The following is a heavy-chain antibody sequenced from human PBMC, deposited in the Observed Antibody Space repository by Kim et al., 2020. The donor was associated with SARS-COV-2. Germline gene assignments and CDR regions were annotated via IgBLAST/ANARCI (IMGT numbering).Heavy chain of an antibody. V-gene: IGHV3-23*03. CDR3: AREAAYNYGFRNPHEY. D-gene: IGHD5-18*01. Sequence: GGSLRLSCVASGFTFSSYGMSWVRQAPGKGLEWVSHIYSTGATAYYADSVKGRFTISRDNSRDTLYLQLNSLRADDTAVYYCAREAAYNYGFRNPHEYWG. CDR2: IYSTGATA. CDR1: GFTFSSYG. J-gene: IGHJ4*01.